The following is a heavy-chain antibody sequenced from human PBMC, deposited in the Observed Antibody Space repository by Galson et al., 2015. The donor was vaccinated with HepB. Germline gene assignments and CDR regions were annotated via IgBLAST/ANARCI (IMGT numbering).Heavy chain of an antibody. CDR3: ARGAARYNWFDP. Sequence: SLRLSCAASGFVVSSNYMSWVRQAPGKGLDWVSVFCSGGNTYYADSVKGRFTISTDNSKNTLFLQMNSLRAEDTAVYYCARGAARYNWFDPWGQGSLVIVSS. CDR1: GFVVSSNY. V-gene: IGHV3-53*01. J-gene: IGHJ5*02. D-gene: IGHD6-6*01. CDR2: FCSGGNT.